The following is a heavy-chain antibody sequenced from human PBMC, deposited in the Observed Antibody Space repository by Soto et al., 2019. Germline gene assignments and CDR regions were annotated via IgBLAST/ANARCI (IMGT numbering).Heavy chain of an antibody. V-gene: IGHV3-23*01. CDR2: IPVIGERR. J-gene: IGHJ4*02. Sequence: GGSLRLSCAASGFTCSSYGMSWVRQAPGKGLEWVAGIPVIGERRYYADSVKGRFTISRDNAKNTLYLQMNSLRVEDAAVYFCAREGDRYGTVCFDSWGQGTLVTVSS. CDR1: GFTCSSYG. D-gene: IGHD1-1*01. CDR3: AREGDRYGTVCFDS.